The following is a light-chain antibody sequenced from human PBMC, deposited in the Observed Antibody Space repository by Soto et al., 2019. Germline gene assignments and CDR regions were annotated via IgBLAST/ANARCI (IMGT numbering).Light chain of an antibody. CDR3: QSYDSSMSGYV. V-gene: IGLV1-40*01. J-gene: IGLJ1*01. CDR2: GNS. Sequence: QSVLTQPPSVSGAPGQRVTISCTGSSSNIGAGYDVHWYQQLPGTAPKLLIYGNSNRPSGVPDRFSASKSGTSASLAITGRQADDEADHYCQSYDSSMSGYVFGTGTKVTVL. CDR1: SSNIGAGYD.